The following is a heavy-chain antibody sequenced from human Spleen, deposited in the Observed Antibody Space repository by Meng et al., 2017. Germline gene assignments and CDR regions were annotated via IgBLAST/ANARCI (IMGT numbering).Heavy chain of an antibody. Sequence: QVQLQQWVSGLLKPSETLSHTFTVCGGSFSAHYWSWIRQPPGEGLEWIGEVYDGGYTKYNPALKSRVTISVDTSKNQFSLKLSSGTDADTVVYYCARVGACSGGSCYFRLFDYWGQGMLVTVSS. CDR1: GGSFSAHY. V-gene: IGHV4-34*01. CDR3: ARVGACSGGSCYFRLFDY. CDR2: VYDGGYT. D-gene: IGHD2-15*01. J-gene: IGHJ4*02.